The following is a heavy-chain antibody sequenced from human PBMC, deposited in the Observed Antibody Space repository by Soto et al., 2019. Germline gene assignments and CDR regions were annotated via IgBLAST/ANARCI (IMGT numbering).Heavy chain of an antibody. CDR2: INHSGST. V-gene: IGHV4-34*01. J-gene: IGHJ6*02. Sequence: SETLSLTCAVYGGSFSGYYWSWIRQPPGKGLEWIGEINHSGSTNYNPSLKSRVTISVDTSKNQFSLKPSSVTAADTAVYYCARRERTITIFGVVIAPRKYYYYGMDVWGQGTTVTVSS. CDR1: GGSFSGYY. CDR3: ARRERTITIFGVVIAPRKYYYYGMDV. D-gene: IGHD3-3*01.